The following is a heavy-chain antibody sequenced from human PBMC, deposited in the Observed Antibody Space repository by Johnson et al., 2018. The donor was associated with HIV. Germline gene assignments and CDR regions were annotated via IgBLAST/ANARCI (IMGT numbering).Heavy chain of an antibody. D-gene: IGHD5-18*01. CDR2: IGTAGDT. CDR3: ARDLDTAMVTCAFDI. CDR1: GFTFSSYD. J-gene: IGHJ3*02. Sequence: VQLVESGGGLVQPGRSLRLSCAASGFTFSSYDMHWVRQATGKGLEWVSAIGTAGDTYYPGSVQGRFTISRDNSKNTLYLQMNSLRAEDTAVYYCARDLDTAMVTCAFDIWGQGTMVTVSS. V-gene: IGHV3-13*01.